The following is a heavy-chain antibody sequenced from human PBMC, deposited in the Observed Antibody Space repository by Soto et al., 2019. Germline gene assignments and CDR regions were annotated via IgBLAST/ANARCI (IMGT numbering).Heavy chain of an antibody. CDR3: AIYDSRGSRGWKR. V-gene: IGHV4-31*03. J-gene: IGHJ1*01. D-gene: IGHD3-22*01. CDR1: GGSISRGCYY. CDR2: IYYSGST. Sequence: PLDTLSLTFTVSGGSISRGCYYCSWFLQLPGKGLEWIGYIYYSGSTYYNPSLESRVTISVDTSKNQFSLKLSAVTAADTAVYYWAIYDSRGSRGWKRWGQDTLVRVSS.